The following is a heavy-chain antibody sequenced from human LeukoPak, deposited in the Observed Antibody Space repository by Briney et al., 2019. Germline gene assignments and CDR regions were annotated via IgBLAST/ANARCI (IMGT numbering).Heavy chain of an antibody. J-gene: IGHJ4*02. CDR2: IYTSGST. D-gene: IGHD6-19*01. V-gene: IGHV4-61*02. CDR1: GGSISSGSYY. CDR3: ARHRSGWRIDY. Sequence: SETLSLTCTVSGGSISSGSYYWSWIRQPAGRGLEWIGRIYTSGSTNYNPSLKSRVTISVDTSKNQFSLKLSSVTAADTAVYYCARHRSGWRIDYWGQGTLVTASS.